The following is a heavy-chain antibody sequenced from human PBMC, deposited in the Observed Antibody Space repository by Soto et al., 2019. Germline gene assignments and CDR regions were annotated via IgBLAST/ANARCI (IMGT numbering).Heavy chain of an antibody. CDR1: GGSFSGYY. Sequence: SETLSLTCAVYGGSFSGYYLSWIRQPPGKGLEWIGEINHSGSTNYNPSLKSRVTISVDASKNQFSLRLSSVTAADTAVYYCARDNGDFDYWGQGTLVTSPQ. CDR2: INHSGST. J-gene: IGHJ4*02. CDR3: ARDNGDFDY. D-gene: IGHD2-8*01. V-gene: IGHV4-34*01.